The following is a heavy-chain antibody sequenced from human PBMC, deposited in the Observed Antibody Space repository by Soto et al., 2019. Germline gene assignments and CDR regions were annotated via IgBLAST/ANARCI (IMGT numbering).Heavy chain of an antibody. CDR1: GFTFSSYG. Sequence: GGSLRLSCAASGFTFSSYGMHWVRQAPGKGLEWVAVISYDGSNKYYADSVKGRFTISRDNSKNTLYLQMNSLRAEDTAVYYCAKENSSSSEYYYGMDVWGQGTTVTVSS. CDR2: ISYDGSNK. D-gene: IGHD6-6*01. J-gene: IGHJ6*02. V-gene: IGHV3-30*18. CDR3: AKENSSSSEYYYGMDV.